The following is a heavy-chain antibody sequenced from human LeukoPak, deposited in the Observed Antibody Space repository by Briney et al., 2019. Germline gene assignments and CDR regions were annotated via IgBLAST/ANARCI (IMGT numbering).Heavy chain of an antibody. Sequence: ASVKVSCKASGYTFTGYYMHWVRQAPGQGLEWMGWINPNSGGTNYAQKFQGRVNMTRDTSISTAYMELSRLRSDDTAVYYCARALGIAAAGTYYYYYYMDVWGKGTTVTVSS. V-gene: IGHV1-2*02. J-gene: IGHJ6*03. CDR3: ARALGIAAAGTYYYYYYMDV. CDR1: GYTFTGYY. D-gene: IGHD6-13*01. CDR2: INPNSGGT.